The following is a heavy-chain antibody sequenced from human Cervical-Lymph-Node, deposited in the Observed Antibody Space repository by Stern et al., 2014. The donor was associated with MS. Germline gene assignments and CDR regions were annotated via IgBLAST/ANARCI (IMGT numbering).Heavy chain of an antibody. J-gene: IGHJ4*02. CDR2: IWYDGSNK. Sequence: VQLVESGGGVVQPGRSLRLSCAASGFTFSSYGMHWVRQAPGKGLEWVAVIWYDGSNKYYADSVKARFTISRDNSKNALYLQMNSLRAEDTAVYYCARDGPDSSGYYWFWDYWGQGTLVTVSS. CDR1: GFTFSSYG. V-gene: IGHV3-33*01. D-gene: IGHD3-22*01. CDR3: ARDGPDSSGYYWFWDY.